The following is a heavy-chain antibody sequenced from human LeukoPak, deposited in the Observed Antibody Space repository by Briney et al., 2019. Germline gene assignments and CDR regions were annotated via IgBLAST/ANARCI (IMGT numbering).Heavy chain of an antibody. D-gene: IGHD2-15*01. CDR2: TYYRSKWYN. Sequence: SQTLSLTCAISGGSVSSNGAAWNWIRQSPSRGLEWLGRTYYRSKWYNDYAVFVKGRITINPDTSKNQFSLKLSSVTAADTAVYYCARGRVRDWAWLLPTYYFDYWGQGTLVTVSS. CDR3: ARGRVRDWAWLLPTYYFDY. V-gene: IGHV6-1*01. J-gene: IGHJ4*02. CDR1: GGSVSSNGAA.